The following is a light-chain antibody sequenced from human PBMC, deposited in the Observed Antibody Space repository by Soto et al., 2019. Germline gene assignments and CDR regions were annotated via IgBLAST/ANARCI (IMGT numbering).Light chain of an antibody. J-gene: IGLJ2*01. CDR2: DVS. Sequence: QSVLTQPASVSGSPGQSITISCTGTSSDVGGYNYVSWYQQFPGKAPKLMIYDVSNRPSGVSNRFSGSKSGNTASLTISGLQTGDEADYFCSSYTSSSTHVVFGGGTQLTV. CDR3: SSYTSSSTHVV. V-gene: IGLV2-14*01. CDR1: SSDVGGYNY.